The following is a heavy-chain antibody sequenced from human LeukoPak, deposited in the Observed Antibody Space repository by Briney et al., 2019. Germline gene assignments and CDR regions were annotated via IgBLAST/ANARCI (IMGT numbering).Heavy chain of an antibody. CDR3: AREAPRCSGGSRYPVRGMDV. J-gene: IGHJ6*02. D-gene: IGHD2-15*01. V-gene: IGHV1-18*01. CDR2: ISAYNGNT. CDR1: GYTFTSYG. Sequence: ASVKVSCKASGYTFTSYGISWVRQAPGQGLEWMGWISAYNGNTNYAQKLQGRVTMTTDTSTSTAYMELRSLRSDDTAVYYCAREAPRCSGGSRYPVRGMDVWGQGTTVTVSS.